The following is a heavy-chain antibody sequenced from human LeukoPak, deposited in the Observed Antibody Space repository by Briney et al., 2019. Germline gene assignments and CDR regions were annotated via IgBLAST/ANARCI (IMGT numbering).Heavy chain of an antibody. CDR3: AKDRRSGGSCSDY. V-gene: IGHV3-53*01. CDR1: GFTVSSNY. D-gene: IGHD2-15*01. J-gene: IGHJ4*02. CDR2: IYSGGST. Sequence: GGSLRLSCAASGFTVSSNYMSWVRQAPGKGLEWVSVIYSGGSTYYADSVKGRLTISRDNSKNTLYLQMNSLRAEDTAVYYCAKDRRSGGSCSDYWGQGTLVTVSS.